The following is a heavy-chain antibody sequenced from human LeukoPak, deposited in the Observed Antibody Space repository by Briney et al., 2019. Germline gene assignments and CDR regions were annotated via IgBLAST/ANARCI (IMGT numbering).Heavy chain of an antibody. V-gene: IGHV1-8*01. Sequence: GASVKVSCKASGYTFTSYDINWVRQATGQGLEWMGWMNPNSGNTGYAQKFQGRVTMTRNTSISKAYMELSSLRSEDTAVYYCASSPRTDYYDSSGYSYWGQGTLVTVSS. J-gene: IGHJ4*02. D-gene: IGHD3-22*01. CDR1: GYTFTSYD. CDR3: ASSPRTDYYDSSGYSY. CDR2: MNPNSGNT.